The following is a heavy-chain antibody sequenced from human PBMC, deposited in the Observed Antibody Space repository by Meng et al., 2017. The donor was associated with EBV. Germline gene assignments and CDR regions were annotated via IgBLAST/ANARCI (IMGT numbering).Heavy chain of an antibody. CDR3: ARGVEENGSHYPFDS. CDR2: INTYSGKA. Sequence: GQLLNSGSEWKRPGCSANVYCMASGYTFRNYAINWMRQVHGQGLEWMGWINTYSGKATFAQGFTGRFVFSLDTPVTTAHLQISGLKTEDSAVYYCARGVEENGSHYPFDSWGQGTLVTVSS. CDR1: GYTFRNYA. D-gene: IGHD1-1*01. V-gene: IGHV7-4-1*02. J-gene: IGHJ4*02.